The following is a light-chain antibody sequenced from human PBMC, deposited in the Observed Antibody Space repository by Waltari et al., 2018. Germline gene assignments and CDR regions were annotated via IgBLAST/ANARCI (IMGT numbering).Light chain of an antibody. CDR1: SGHSHNI. CDR3: QTGGHGTWV. Sequence: QLVVTPSSSASASLGASVKLTCTLDSGHSHNILAGLQQQPEKGPRYLMKSNSDGSHRKGDEIPDRFAGSSSGAERYLTISNRQSEDEGDYYCQTGGHGTWVFGGGTKLTVL. CDR2: SNSDGSH. V-gene: IGLV4-69*01. J-gene: IGLJ3*02.